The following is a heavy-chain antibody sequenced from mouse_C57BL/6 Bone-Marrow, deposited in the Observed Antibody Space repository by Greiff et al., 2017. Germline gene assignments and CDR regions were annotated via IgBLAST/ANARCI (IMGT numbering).Heavy chain of an antibody. J-gene: IGHJ1*03. CDR3: ARNGNYPYWCFDV. CDR1: GYTFTSYG. V-gene: IGHV1-81*01. Sequence: QVQLQQSGAELARPGASVKLSCKASGYTFTSYGISWVKQRTGQGLEWIGEIYPRSGNTYYNEKFKGKATLTADKSSSTAYMELRSLTSEDSAVYFCARNGNYPYWCFDVWGTGTPVTVSS. CDR2: IYPRSGNT. D-gene: IGHD2-1*01.